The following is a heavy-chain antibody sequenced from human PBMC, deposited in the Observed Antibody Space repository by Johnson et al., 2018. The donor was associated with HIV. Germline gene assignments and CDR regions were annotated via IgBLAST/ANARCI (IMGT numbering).Heavy chain of an antibody. V-gene: IGHV3-66*01. Sequence: VQLVEFGGGLVQPGGSLRLSCAASGFTVSSNYMSWVRQAPGKGLEWVSLIYTGGSTFYADSVTGRFTISRDNSKNALYLQMNSLRAEDTAVYYCARRRSYSSSWEPPDDAFGIWGQGTMVTVSS. D-gene: IGHD6-13*01. J-gene: IGHJ3*02. CDR3: ARRRSYSSSWEPPDDAFGI. CDR1: GFTVSSNY. CDR2: IYTGGST.